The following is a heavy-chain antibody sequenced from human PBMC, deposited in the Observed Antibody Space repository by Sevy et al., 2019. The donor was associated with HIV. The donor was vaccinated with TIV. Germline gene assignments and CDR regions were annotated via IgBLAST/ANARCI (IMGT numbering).Heavy chain of an antibody. CDR2: ISGSGGST. CDR1: GFAFGTYV. D-gene: IGHD2-15*01. Sequence: GESLKISCAASGFAFGTYVMNWVRQAPGKGLEWVSGISGSGGSTYYADSVKGRITISRDNSKKTVYLQMNSLRAEDTAVYDCAKGDRSFYGIDVWGQWTTVTVSS. V-gene: IGHV3-23*01. CDR3: AKGDRSFYGIDV. J-gene: IGHJ6*02.